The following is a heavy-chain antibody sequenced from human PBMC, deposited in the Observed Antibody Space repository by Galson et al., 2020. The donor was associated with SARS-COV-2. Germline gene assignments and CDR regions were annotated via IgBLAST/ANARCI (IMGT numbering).Heavy chain of an antibody. Sequence: SETLSLTCIVAGGSISSSSTYWDWIRQPPGNGLEWIGSISYSGPAYYNPSHKSRGTISVATSKNQVFLRLSPVTAADTAVYYCARRVSRTGDRRDYNYLDVWGKGTTVTVSS. V-gene: IGHV4-39*01. CDR2: ISYSGPA. D-gene: IGHD2-2*02. CDR1: GGSISSSSTY. J-gene: IGHJ6*03. CDR3: ARRVSRTGDRRDYNYLDV.